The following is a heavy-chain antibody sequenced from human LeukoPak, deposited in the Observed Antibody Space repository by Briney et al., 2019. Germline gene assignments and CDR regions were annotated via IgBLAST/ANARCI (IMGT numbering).Heavy chain of an antibody. J-gene: IGHJ4*02. CDR3: ARGVYDSSGYYRYYFDY. D-gene: IGHD3-22*01. CDR1: GFTFSNYG. Sequence: PGGSLRLSCAASGFTFSNYGMHWVRQAPGEGLEWVAVIWYDGGSKYYADSVKGRFTISRDNSRNTLSLQMNSLRAGDRAFYYCARGVYDSSGYYRYYFDYWGRGTLVTVSS. V-gene: IGHV3-33*01. CDR2: IWYDGGSK.